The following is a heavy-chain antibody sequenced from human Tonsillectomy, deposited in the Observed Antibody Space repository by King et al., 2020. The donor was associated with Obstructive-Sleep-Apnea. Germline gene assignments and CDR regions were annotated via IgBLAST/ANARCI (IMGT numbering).Heavy chain of an antibody. J-gene: IGHJ5*02. CDR3: AGAVAVAGSFDP. CDR1: GASISSNSYY. D-gene: IGHD6-19*01. V-gene: IGHV4-39*07. CDR2: IHYSGST. Sequence: LQLQESGPGLVNPSETLYLSCIVSGASISSNSYYWGWIRQPPGKGLEWIGNIHYSGSTYYNPSLKSRVTISLDTSKSQFSLRLSSVTAADTAGYYCAGAVAVAGSFDPWGRGTLVSVSS.